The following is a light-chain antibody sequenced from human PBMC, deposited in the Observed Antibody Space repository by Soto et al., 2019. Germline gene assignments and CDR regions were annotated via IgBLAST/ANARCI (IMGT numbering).Light chain of an antibody. V-gene: IGKV1-5*03. CDR1: QSIGSL. Sequence: DIQMTQSPSALSASVGDRVTITCRASQSIGSLLAWYQQKPGKAPKLLIYEASSLHSGVPSRFSGSGSGTEFTLTISSLQPDDFGTYYCQQFSTFLLNFGGGARWIS. CDR3: QQFSTFLLN. J-gene: IGKJ4*01. CDR2: EAS.